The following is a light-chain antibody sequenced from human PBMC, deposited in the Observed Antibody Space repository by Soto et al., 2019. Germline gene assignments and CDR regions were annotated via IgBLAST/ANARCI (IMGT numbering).Light chain of an antibody. CDR2: GSS. J-gene: IGKJ2*01. CDR3: QQYCSSPPYT. Sequence: EIVLTQSPGTLSLSPGERATLSCRASQSVSGNYLAWYQQKPGQSPRLLIYGSSGRATGIPDRFSGSGSGTDFTLTITSVEPGDFAVYYCQQYCSSPPYTFGQGTKLEIK. V-gene: IGKV3-20*01. CDR1: QSVSGNY.